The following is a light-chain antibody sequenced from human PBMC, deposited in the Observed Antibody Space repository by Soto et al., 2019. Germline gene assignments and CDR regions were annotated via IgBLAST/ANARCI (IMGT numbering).Light chain of an antibody. Sequence: QSALTQPASVSGSPGQSITISCTGTSSDVGGYNYVSWYQHHPGKAPKLMIYDVTNRPSGVSNRFSGSKSGNTASLTISGLLAEDEADYSCTSYTTSSPYLVFGGGTKLTVL. V-gene: IGLV2-14*03. CDR1: SSDVGGYNY. CDR3: TSYTTSSPYLV. J-gene: IGLJ3*02. CDR2: DVT.